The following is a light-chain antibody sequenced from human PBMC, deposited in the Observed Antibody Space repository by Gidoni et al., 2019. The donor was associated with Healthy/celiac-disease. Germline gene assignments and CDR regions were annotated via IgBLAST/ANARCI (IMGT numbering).Light chain of an antibody. J-gene: IGKJ4*01. CDR3: QQRSNWPLT. V-gene: IGKV3-11*01. Sequence: EIVLTQSPPTLSLSPGERATLSCRASQSVSSYLAWYQQKPGQAPRLLIYDASNRATGIPARFSGSGSGTDFTLTISSLEPEDFAVYYCQQRSNWPLTFXXXTKVEIK. CDR2: DAS. CDR1: QSVSSY.